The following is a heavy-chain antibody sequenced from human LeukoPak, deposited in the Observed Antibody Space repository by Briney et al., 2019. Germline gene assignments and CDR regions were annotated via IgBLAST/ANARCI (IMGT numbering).Heavy chain of an antibody. D-gene: IGHD6-19*01. CDR2: IYPGDSDT. CDR3: ARQAAYSSGWSTGDY. J-gene: IGHJ4*02. V-gene: IGHV5-51*01. Sequence: GESLKISCQGSGYSFTSYWIGWVRQMPGKGLEWMGIIYPGDSDTRYSPSFQGQVTISADKSISAAYLQWSSLKASDTAMYYCARQAAYSSGWSTGDYWGQGTLVTVSS. CDR1: GYSFTSYW.